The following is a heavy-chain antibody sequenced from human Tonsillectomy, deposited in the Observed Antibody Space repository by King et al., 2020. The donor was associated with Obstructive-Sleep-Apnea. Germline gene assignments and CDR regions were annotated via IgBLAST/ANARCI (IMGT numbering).Heavy chain of an antibody. CDR1: GFIFDDYA. D-gene: IGHD5-24*01. CDR2: ITWNGAII. Sequence: VQLVESGGAVVQPGGSLRLSCVASGFIFDDYAMHWVRQAPGKGLEWVSLITWNGAIIHYADSVKGRFTISRDNSQNSLYLQMNSLRHEDTALYYCAKDYAYNPARYYGMDVWGQGTTVTVSS. CDR3: AKDYAYNPARYYGMDV. V-gene: IGHV3-43D*03. J-gene: IGHJ6*02.